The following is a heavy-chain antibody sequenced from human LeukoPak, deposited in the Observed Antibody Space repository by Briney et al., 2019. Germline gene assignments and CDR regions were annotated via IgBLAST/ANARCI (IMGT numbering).Heavy chain of an antibody. Sequence: ASVKVSCKASGGTFSNYASSWVRQAPGQGLEWMGGIIPIFGTANYAQKFQGRVTITADESTSTAYMELSSLRSEDTAVYYCARGQPKLLWFGESYNWFDPWGQGTLVTVSS. D-gene: IGHD3-10*01. CDR2: IIPIFGTA. J-gene: IGHJ5*02. CDR3: ARGQPKLLWFGESYNWFDP. V-gene: IGHV1-69*13. CDR1: GGTFSNYA.